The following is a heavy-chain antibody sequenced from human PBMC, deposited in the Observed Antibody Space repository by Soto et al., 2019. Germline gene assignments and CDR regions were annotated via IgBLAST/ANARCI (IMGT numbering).Heavy chain of an antibody. CDR2: ISWDGGST. V-gene: IGHV3-43*01. Sequence: EVQLVESGGVVVQPGGSLRLSCAASGFTFDDYTMHWVRQAPGKGLEWVSLISWDGGSTYYADSVKGRFTISRDNSKNSLYLQMNALRTEDSALYYCATDMKGRGDYYYYGMDVWSQGTTVAVSS. CDR3: ATDMKGRGDYYYYGMDV. CDR1: GFTFDDYT. J-gene: IGHJ6*02.